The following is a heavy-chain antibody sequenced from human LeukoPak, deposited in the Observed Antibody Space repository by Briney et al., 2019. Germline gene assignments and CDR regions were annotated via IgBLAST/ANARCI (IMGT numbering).Heavy chain of an antibody. J-gene: IGHJ3*02. CDR1: GFTVSDNY. CDR3: ARIEWERLGRAFDI. Sequence: GGSLRLSCATSGFTVSDNYMTWVRQAPGKGLEWVSSIYNTGATHYAESVKGRFTISRDNSKNTLFLQMNSLRAEDMAVYYCARIEWERLGRAFDIWGQGTMVTVSS. CDR2: IYNTGAT. D-gene: IGHD1-26*01. V-gene: IGHV3-53*01.